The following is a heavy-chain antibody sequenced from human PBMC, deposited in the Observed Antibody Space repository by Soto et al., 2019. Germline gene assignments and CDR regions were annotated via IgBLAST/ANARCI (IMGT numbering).Heavy chain of an antibody. CDR2: ISWNSNII. D-gene: IGHD2-15*01. Sequence: EVQLVESGGGLVQPGRSLRLSCAASGFTFDDYAMHWVRRVPGKGLEWVSSISWNSNIIGYADSVKGRFTISRDNDKNSLYLQMNSLRPEDTALYSCAKGGPDGFCSGGRCYFDYWGQGTLVTVSS. V-gene: IGHV3-9*01. CDR1: GFTFDDYA. J-gene: IGHJ4*02. CDR3: AKGGPDGFCSGGRCYFDY.